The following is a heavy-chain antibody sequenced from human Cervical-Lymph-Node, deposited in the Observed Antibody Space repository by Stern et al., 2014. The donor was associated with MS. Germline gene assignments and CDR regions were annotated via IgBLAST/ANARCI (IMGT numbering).Heavy chain of an antibody. D-gene: IGHD5-24*01. J-gene: IGHJ4*02. CDR2: IYTSGSS. V-gene: IGHV4-4*07. Sequence: QVQLQESGPGLLKPSETLSLTCTVSGDSVSSNYWTWIRQPAGKGLEWIGRIYTSGSSIYNPSLRGRVPMSVAPPRKHFSLNRSSVTAADTAVYYCARGEAIRAAYNRLDYWGRGTLVTVSS. CDR1: GDSVSSNY. CDR3: ARGEAIRAAYNRLDY.